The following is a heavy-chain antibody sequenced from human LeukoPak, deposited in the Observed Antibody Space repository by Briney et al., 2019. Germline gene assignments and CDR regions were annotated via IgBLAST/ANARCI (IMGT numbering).Heavy chain of an antibody. CDR3: ARANRPFHTSGWYKDY. J-gene: IGHJ4*02. V-gene: IGHV3-30-3*01. CDR2: ISYDGSGQ. CDR1: GFTLSSHV. D-gene: IGHD6-19*01. Sequence: PGGSLRLSCVASGFTLSSHVMHWVRQAPGKGLEWVALISYDGSGQYYTESAKGRFTISRDNSKNTLYLQVNSLRVEDTAVYYCARANRPFHTSGWYKDYWGQGTLVTVSS.